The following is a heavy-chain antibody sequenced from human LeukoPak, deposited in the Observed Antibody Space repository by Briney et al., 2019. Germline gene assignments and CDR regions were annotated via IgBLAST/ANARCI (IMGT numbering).Heavy chain of an antibody. J-gene: IGHJ4*02. V-gene: IGHV4-39*01. Sequence: SETLSLTCTVSGGIISSSSYYWGWIRQPPGKGLEWIGSIYYSGTTYYNPSLKSRVTISVDTSKSQFSLRLTSVTAADTAVYYCARHVRFLEWLSSYYFDYWGQGTLVTVSS. CDR1: GGIISSSSYY. CDR2: IYYSGTT. D-gene: IGHD3-3*01. CDR3: ARHVRFLEWLSSYYFDY.